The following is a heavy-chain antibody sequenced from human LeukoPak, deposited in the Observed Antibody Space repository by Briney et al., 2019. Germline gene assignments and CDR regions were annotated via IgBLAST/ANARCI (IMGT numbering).Heavy chain of an antibody. CDR2: ISGSGGST. D-gene: IGHD3-9*01. CDR1: GFTSSSYA. J-gene: IGHJ4*02. V-gene: IGHV3-23*01. Sequence: GGSLRLSCAASGFTSSSYAMSWVRQAPGKGLEWVSAISGSGGSTYYADSVKGRFTISRDNSKNTLYVQMNSLRAEDTATYYCAKGTTYYDILTGYGYPYYFDYWGQGTLVTVSS. CDR3: AKGTTYYDILTGYGYPYYFDY.